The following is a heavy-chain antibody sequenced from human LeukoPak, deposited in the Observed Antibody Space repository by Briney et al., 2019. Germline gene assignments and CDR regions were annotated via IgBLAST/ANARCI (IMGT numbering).Heavy chain of an antibody. J-gene: IGHJ5*02. CDR3: AKDALGYCSGGSCSTRSWFDP. CDR1: GFTFSSYG. CDR2: ISYDGSNK. V-gene: IGHV3-30*18. D-gene: IGHD2-15*01. Sequence: PGGSLRLSCAASGFTFSSYGMHWVRQAPGKGLEWVAVISYDGSNKYYADSVKGRFTISRDNSKNTLYLQMNSLRAEDTAAYYCAKDALGYCSGGSCSTRSWFDPWGQGTLVTVSS.